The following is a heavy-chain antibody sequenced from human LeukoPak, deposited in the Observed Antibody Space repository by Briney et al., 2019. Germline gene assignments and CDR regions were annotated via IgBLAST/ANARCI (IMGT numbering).Heavy chain of an antibody. Sequence: SETLSLTCTVSGGSITSSSGYNWGWIRQSPGKGLEWIGTIHHSGTTYYSLSLRSRLTISVDSSKNRFPLRLSSVTAADTAVYFCARLPTGFTNWFDLWGRGTLVTVSS. CDR1: GGSITSSSGYN. CDR3: ARLPTGFTNWFDL. V-gene: IGHV4-39*01. D-gene: IGHD3-9*01. CDR2: IHHSGTT. J-gene: IGHJ5*02.